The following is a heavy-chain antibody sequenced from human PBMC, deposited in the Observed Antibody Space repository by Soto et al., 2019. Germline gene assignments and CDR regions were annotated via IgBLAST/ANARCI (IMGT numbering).Heavy chain of an antibody. Sequence: EVQLVESGGGLVKPGGSLRLSCAASGFTFSNAWMNWVRQALGKGLEWVGRIKSKTDGGTTDYAAPVKGRFTISRDDSKNTLYLQMNSLKPEDTAVYYCTTDHPSYDYGDYAFDYWGQGTLVTVSS. J-gene: IGHJ4*02. CDR3: TTDHPSYDYGDYAFDY. CDR1: GFTFSNAW. D-gene: IGHD4-17*01. V-gene: IGHV3-15*07. CDR2: IKSKTDGGTT.